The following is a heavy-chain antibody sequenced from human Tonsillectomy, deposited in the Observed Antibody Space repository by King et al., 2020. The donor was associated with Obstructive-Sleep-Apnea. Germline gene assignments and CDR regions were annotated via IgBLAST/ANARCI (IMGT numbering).Heavy chain of an antibody. Sequence: LVESGGGLVQPGESLRLSGAASGFTFSSYYMSWVRQAPGKGLEWVANIKEDGSEIYYVDSVRGRFTISRDNAKNSLFLQMNSLSAEDTAVYYCAREGISDCGGDCPFDYWGQGSLVTVSS. CDR2: IKEDGSEI. V-gene: IGHV3-7*01. CDR3: AREGISDCGGDCPFDY. CDR1: GFTFSSYY. D-gene: IGHD2-21*02. J-gene: IGHJ4*02.